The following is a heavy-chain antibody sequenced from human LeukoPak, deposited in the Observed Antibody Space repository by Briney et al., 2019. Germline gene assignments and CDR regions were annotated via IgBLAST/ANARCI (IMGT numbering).Heavy chain of an antibody. J-gene: IGHJ4*02. CDR2: MNPNSGNT. D-gene: IGHD1-26*01. Sequence: GASVKVSCKASGYTCTSYDINWGRQATGQGLEWMGWMNPNSGNTGYAQKFQRRVPMTRNTSISTAYMELSSLRSEDTAVYYCARGTYSSWYSGSYSWGTRHHFDYWGQGTLVTVSS. CDR1: GYTCTSYD. V-gene: IGHV1-8*01. CDR3: ARGTYSSWYSGSYSWGTRHHFDY.